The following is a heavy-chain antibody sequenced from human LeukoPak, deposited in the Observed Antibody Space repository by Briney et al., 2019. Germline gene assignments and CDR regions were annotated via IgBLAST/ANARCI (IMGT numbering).Heavy chain of an antibody. J-gene: IGHJ4*02. V-gene: IGHV3-30*02. CDR1: TFTFSDYG. Sequence: AGGSLRLSCIGSTFTFSDYGMHWVRQAPCKGLEWVAFIRYDGTKTYYADSAKGRFTISRDNSKNALYLEMNSLRAEDTAVYYCARDYGDYLAYFDYWGQGTPVTVSS. CDR3: ARDYGDYLAYFDY. D-gene: IGHD4-17*01. CDR2: IRYDGTKT.